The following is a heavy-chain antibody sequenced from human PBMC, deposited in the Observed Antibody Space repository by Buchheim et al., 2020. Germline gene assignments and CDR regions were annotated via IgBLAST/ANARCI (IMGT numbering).Heavy chain of an antibody. V-gene: IGHV3-21*01. CDR1: GFTFSSYS. Sequence: EVQLVESGGGLVKPGGSLRLSCAASGFTFSSYSMNWVRQAPGKGLEWVSSISSSSSYIYYADSVKGRFTISRDNAKKSLYLQMNSLRAEDTAVYYCARVYCTGGVCYRGEYYYYGMDVWGQGTT. CDR2: ISSSSSYI. CDR3: ARVYCTGGVCYRGEYYYYGMDV. D-gene: IGHD2-8*02. J-gene: IGHJ6*02.